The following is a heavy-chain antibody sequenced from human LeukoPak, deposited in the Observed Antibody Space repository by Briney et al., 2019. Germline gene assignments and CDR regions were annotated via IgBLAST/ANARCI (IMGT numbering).Heavy chain of an antibody. CDR2: ISSSGNTI. J-gene: IGHJ6*03. V-gene: IGHV3-48*03. D-gene: IGHD2-15*01. CDR3: ASPSRIRDYYYYMDV. CDR1: GFTFSTYE. Sequence: GGSLRLSCAASGFTFSTYEMNWVRQAPGKGLEWVSYISSSGNTIYYLASVKGRFTISRDNAKNSLYLQMNSLRAEDTAVYYCASPSRIRDYYYYMDVWGKGTTVTVSS.